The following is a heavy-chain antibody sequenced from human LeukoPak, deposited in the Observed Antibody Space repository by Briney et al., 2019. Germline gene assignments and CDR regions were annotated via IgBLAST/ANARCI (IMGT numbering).Heavy chain of an antibody. V-gene: IGHV1-46*01. CDR3: ARETDIAVAANYFDY. D-gene: IGHD6-19*01. Sequence: QXPEXXXIXNPSRGGTTYAPKFQGRVTMTKDTSTSTVYMVLSRLGSADTALYYCARETDIAVAANYFDYWGQGTLVTVSS. J-gene: IGHJ4*02. CDR2: XNPSRGGT.